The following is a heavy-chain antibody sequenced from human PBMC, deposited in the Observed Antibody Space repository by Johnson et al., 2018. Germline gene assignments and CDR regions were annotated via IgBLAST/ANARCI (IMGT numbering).Heavy chain of an antibody. V-gene: IGHV1-69*01. J-gene: IGHJ6*02. D-gene: IGHD3-10*01. Sequence: VQLVESGAEVKKPGSSVKVSCKASGGTFSSYAISWVRQAPGQGLEWMGGIIPIFGTANYAQKFQGRVTITADESTGTAYMELSSRRSEDTAGYDCARVGDKPNPDYYSGMDVWGQGTTVTVSS. CDR3: ARVGDKPNPDYYSGMDV. CDR2: IIPIFGTA. CDR1: GGTFSSYA.